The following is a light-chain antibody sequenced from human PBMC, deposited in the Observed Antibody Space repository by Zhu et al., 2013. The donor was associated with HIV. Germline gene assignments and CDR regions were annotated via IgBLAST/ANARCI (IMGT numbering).Light chain of an antibody. CDR3: QQSYSTPLT. CDR1: QSLTSSY. V-gene: IGKV3-20*01. Sequence: EIVLTQSPGTLSLSPGERATLSCRASQSLTSSYLAWYQQKPGQAPRLLIYGAFSRATGVPDRFSGSGSRTDFTLTITRLEPEDFATYYCQQSYSTPLTFGGGTRVEIK. J-gene: IGKJ4*01. CDR2: GAF.